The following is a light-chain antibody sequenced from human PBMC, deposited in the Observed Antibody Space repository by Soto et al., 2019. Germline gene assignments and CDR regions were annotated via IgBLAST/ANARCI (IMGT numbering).Light chain of an antibody. Sequence: EIVMTQSPATLSVSPGERATLSCRASQSVSSNLAWYQQKPGQAPRLLIYGASTKATGIPARFSGSVSGTQFTLTISSVQSEYFAVYYCQQYNNWPRTFGQGTKVESK. V-gene: IGKV3-15*01. CDR1: QSVSSN. CDR2: GAS. J-gene: IGKJ1*01. CDR3: QQYNNWPRT.